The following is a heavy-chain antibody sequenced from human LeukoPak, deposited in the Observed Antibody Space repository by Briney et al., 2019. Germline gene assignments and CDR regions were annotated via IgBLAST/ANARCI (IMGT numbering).Heavy chain of an antibody. CDR3: ARRRGSGSYYAQLYYFDY. CDR1: GGSFSGYF. D-gene: IGHD3-10*01. CDR2: INHSGST. Sequence: SETLSLTCAVYGGSFSGYFWSWIRQPPGKGLEWIGEINHSGSTNYNPSLKSRVTISVDTSKNQFSLKLSSVTAADTAVYYCARRRGSGSYYAQLYYFDYWGQGTLVTVSS. V-gene: IGHV4-34*01. J-gene: IGHJ4*02.